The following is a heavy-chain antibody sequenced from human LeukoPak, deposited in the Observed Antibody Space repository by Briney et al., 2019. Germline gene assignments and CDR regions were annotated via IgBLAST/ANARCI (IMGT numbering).Heavy chain of an antibody. D-gene: IGHD3-9*01. CDR2: IYYSGST. CDR3: ARTYYDILTGYSEGNWFDP. CDR1: GGSISSYY. V-gene: IGHV4-59*12. J-gene: IGHJ5*02. Sequence: SETLSLTCTVSGGSISSYYWSWIRQPPGKGLEWIGYIYYSGSTNYNPSLKSRVTISVDTSKNQFSLKLSSVTAADTAVYYCARTYYDILTGYSEGNWFDPWGQGTLVTVSS.